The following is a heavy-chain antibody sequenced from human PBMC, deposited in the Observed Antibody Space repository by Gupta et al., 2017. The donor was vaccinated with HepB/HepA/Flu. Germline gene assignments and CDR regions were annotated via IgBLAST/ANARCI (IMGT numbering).Heavy chain of an antibody. CDR1: AFTFSSHW. CDR2: VNQEGNEK. D-gene: IGHD4-17*01. CDR3: ARGATYGYFFDY. J-gene: IGHJ4*02. Sequence: EVQLVESGGGLVQPGASLRLSCAAAAFTFSSHWMTWVRQAPGKGLEWVANVNQEGNEKYYLDSVKGRFTISRDNPKNSLFLQMNSLRAEDTAVYYCARGATYGYFFDYWGQGTLVTVSS. V-gene: IGHV3-7*01.